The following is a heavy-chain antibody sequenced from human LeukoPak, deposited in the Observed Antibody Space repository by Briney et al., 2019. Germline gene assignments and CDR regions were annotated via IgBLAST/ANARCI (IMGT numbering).Heavy chain of an antibody. Sequence: PGGSLRLSCAASGFAFSNYAMSWVRQAPGKGLEWVSAITGTGGSTYYADSVKGRFTISRDNSKNTLYLQMNSLRAEDTAVYYCAIDPDITMVWGAAFDYWGQGTLVTVSS. CDR3: AIDPDITMVWGAAFDY. J-gene: IGHJ4*02. CDR1: GFAFSNYA. V-gene: IGHV3-23*01. D-gene: IGHD3-10*01. CDR2: ITGTGGST.